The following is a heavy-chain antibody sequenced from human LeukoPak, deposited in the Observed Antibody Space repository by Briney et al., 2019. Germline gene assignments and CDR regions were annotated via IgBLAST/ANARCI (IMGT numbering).Heavy chain of an antibody. V-gene: IGHV3-48*03. CDR3: ARVRGYMDV. J-gene: IGHJ6*03. CDR2: ISSSGSTI. CDR1: GFTFSSYE. Sequence: GGSLRLSCAASGFTFSSYEMNWVRQAPGTGLEWVSYISSSGSTIYYADSVKGRFTISRDNAKNSLYLQMNSLRAEDTAVYYCARVRGYMDVWGKGTTVTVSS.